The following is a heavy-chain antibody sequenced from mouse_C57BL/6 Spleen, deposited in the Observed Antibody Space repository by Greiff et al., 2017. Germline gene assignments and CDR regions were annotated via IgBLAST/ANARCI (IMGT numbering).Heavy chain of an antibody. J-gene: IGHJ1*03. Sequence: EVKLLESGPGLVKPSQSLSLTCSVTGYSITSGYYWNWIRQFPGNKLEWMGYISYDGSNNYNPSLKNRISITRDTSKNQFFLKLNSVTTEDTATYYCARDYYGSSDFWGTGTTVTVSS. CDR2: ISYDGSN. CDR1: GYSITSGYY. CDR3: ARDYYGSSDF. V-gene: IGHV3-6*01. D-gene: IGHD1-1*01.